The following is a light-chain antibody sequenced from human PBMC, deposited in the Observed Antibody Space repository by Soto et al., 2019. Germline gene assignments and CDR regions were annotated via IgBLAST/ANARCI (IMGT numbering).Light chain of an antibody. CDR1: QNVYNN. CDR2: DAS. V-gene: IGKV3-15*01. Sequence: EMAMTQSPATLSVSPGERAILSCRASQNVYNNLAWYQQKPGQAPRLLIFDASTRATGIPARFSGSGSGTEFTLTINTLQADDSATYFCQHYNGYPYTFGPGTKVDNK. J-gene: IGKJ2*01. CDR3: QHYNGYPYT.